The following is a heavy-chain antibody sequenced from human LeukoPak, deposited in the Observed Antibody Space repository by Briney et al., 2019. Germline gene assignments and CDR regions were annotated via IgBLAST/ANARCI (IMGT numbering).Heavy chain of an antibody. CDR3: ARLSYDSSGSHDY. CDR1: GYSFTNYW. D-gene: IGHD3-22*01. J-gene: IGHJ4*02. CDR2: IYPGDSDT. Sequence: GESLKTSCKGSGYSFTNYWIGWVRQMPGTGLEWMGIIYPGDSDTRYSPSFQGQVTISADKSISTAYLQWSSLKASDTAMYYCARLSYDSSGSHDYRGQGTLVTVSS. V-gene: IGHV5-51*01.